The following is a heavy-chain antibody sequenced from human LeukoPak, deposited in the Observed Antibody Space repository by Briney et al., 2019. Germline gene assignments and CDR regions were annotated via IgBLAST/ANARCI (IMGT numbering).Heavy chain of an antibody. CDR3: AIGWGVVVVPAAPFDY. CDR2: IYYTGST. D-gene: IGHD2-2*01. CDR1: GGSISSSSYY. Sequence: PSETLSLTCTVSGGSISSSSYYWGWIRQPPGKGLEWVVSIYYTGSTYYNPSLKSRVTISVDTSKNQFSLKLSSVTAADTAVYYCAIGWGVVVVPAAPFDYWGQGTLVTVSS. J-gene: IGHJ4*02. V-gene: IGHV4-39*01.